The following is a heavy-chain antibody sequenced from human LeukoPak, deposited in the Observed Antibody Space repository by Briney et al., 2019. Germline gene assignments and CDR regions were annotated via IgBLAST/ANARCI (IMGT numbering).Heavy chain of an antibody. Sequence: SETLSLTCAVSGGPFSGYFWSWIRQSSGKGLEWIGEIHNSGTTNYNPSLNSRVTISEDTSKNQFYLNLSSVTAADTAVYYCARRYYYNLGSFPFDFWGQGTLVTVSA. D-gene: IGHD3-10*01. J-gene: IGHJ4*02. V-gene: IGHV4-34*01. CDR3: ARRYYYNLGSFPFDF. CDR2: IHNSGTT. CDR1: GGPFSGYF.